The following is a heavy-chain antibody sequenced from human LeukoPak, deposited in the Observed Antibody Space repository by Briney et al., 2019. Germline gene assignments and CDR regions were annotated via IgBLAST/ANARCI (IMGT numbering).Heavy chain of an antibody. CDR2: INQDGSEK. CDR3: ARDRDSWYQNVDY. D-gene: IGHD6-13*01. J-gene: IGHJ4*02. Sequence: PGGSLRLSCAASGFTFSNYWMSWVRQAPGKGLEWVANINQDGSEKYYVDSVKGRFTISRDNSKNTLYLQMNSLRAEDTAVYYCARDRDSWYQNVDYWGQGTLVTVSS. V-gene: IGHV3-7*01. CDR1: GFTFSNYW.